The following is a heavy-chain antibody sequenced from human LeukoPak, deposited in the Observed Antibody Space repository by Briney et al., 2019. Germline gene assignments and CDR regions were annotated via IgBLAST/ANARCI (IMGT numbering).Heavy chain of an antibody. Sequence: GGSLRLSCAASGFTFSSYSMNWVRQAPGKGLEWVSSISSSSSYIYYADSVKGRFTISRDNAKNSLYLQMNSLRAEDTALYYCARDVPADYYDSSGYSLDYWGQGTLVTVSS. D-gene: IGHD3-22*01. CDR3: ARDVPADYYDSSGYSLDY. CDR1: GFTFSSYS. V-gene: IGHV3-21*01. CDR2: ISSSSSYI. J-gene: IGHJ4*02.